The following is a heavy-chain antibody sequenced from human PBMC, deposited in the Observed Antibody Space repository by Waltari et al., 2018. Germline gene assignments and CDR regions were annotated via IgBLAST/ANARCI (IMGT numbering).Heavy chain of an antibody. J-gene: IGHJ4*02. Sequence: EVQLVEYGGGLVKPGGSLRLSCAASGFTFSSYSMNWVRQAPGKGLEWVSSISSSSYIYYADSVKGRFTISRDNAKNSLYLQMNSLRAEDTAVYYCARGRGVPVATVDYWGQGTLVTVSS. V-gene: IGHV3-21*01. CDR3: ARGRGVPVATVDY. D-gene: IGHD2-2*01. CDR2: ISSSSYI. CDR1: GFTFSSYS.